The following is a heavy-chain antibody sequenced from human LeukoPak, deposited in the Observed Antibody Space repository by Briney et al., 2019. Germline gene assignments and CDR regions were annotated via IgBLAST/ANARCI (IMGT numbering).Heavy chain of an antibody. D-gene: IGHD3-22*01. V-gene: IGHV1-69*05. J-gene: IGHJ6*03. Sequence: SVKVSCKASGGTFSSYAISWVRQAPGQGLEWMGRIIPIFGIANYAQKFQGRVTITTDESTSTAYMELSSLRSEDTAVYYCASRSDSSGYGNYYYYMDVWGKGTTVTVSS. CDR3: ASRSDSSGYGNYYYYMDV. CDR2: IIPIFGIA. CDR1: GGTFSSYA.